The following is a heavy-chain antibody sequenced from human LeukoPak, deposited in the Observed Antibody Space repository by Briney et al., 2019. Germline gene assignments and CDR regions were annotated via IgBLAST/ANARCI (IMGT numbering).Heavy chain of an antibody. Sequence: PGGSLRLSCAASGFTFSSYWMSWVRQAPGKGLEWVANIKQDGSERYYVDSVKGRFTISRDNAKNSLYPQMNSLRAEDTAVYYCARIWALQLWLFGMDVWGKGTTVTVSS. J-gene: IGHJ6*04. CDR2: IKQDGSER. D-gene: IGHD5-18*01. V-gene: IGHV3-7*03. CDR3: ARIWALQLWLFGMDV. CDR1: GFTFSSYW.